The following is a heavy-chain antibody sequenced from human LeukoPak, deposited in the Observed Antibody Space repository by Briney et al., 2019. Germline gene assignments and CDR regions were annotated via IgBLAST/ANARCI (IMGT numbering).Heavy chain of an antibody. CDR1: GFTFSNYA. CDR3: ARPAGTGYFDY. J-gene: IGHJ4*02. D-gene: IGHD6-13*01. Sequence: GGSLRLSCAASGFTFSNYAMTWVRQVPGKGLEWVSAISGSGGSTYYADSVKGRFTISRDNSKNTLYLQMNSLRAEDTAVYYCARPAGTGYFDYWGQGTLVTVSS. CDR2: ISGSGGST. V-gene: IGHV3-23*01.